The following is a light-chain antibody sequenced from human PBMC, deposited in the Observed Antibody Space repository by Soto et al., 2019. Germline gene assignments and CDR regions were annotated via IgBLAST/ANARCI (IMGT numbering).Light chain of an antibody. Sequence: QSVLTQPASVSGSPGQSITISCTGTTSDVGNYNYVSWYQQHPGKAPKLIIYEVSNRPSGVSDRFSGSKSGNTASLTISGLQSEDEADYHCSSFTSSITYVFGTGTKVTVL. CDR1: TSDVGNYNY. V-gene: IGLV2-14*01. J-gene: IGLJ1*01. CDR3: SSFTSSITYV. CDR2: EVS.